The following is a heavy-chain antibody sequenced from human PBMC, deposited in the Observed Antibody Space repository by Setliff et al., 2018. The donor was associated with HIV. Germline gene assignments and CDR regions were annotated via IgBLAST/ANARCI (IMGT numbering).Heavy chain of an antibody. CDR2: IYHSGRT. J-gene: IGHJ4*02. D-gene: IGHD3-9*01. V-gene: IGHV4-38-2*02. CDR3: ARDQPQDYDSLTGYYTGRYFDY. CDR1: GYSISSGYC. Sequence: SETLSLTCAVSGYSISSGYCWGWIRQPPGKGLEWIGSIYHSGRTYYNPSLKSRVTISVDTSKNQFSLKLTSVTAADTAVYYCARDQPQDYDSLTGYYTGRYFDYWGRGTLVTVSS.